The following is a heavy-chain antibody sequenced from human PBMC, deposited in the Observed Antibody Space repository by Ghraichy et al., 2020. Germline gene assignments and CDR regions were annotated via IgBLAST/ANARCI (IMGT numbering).Heavy chain of an antibody. V-gene: IGHV3-49*03. J-gene: IGHJ4*02. CDR3: SRSAGAYYDSSGYY. Sequence: GGSLRLSCTASGFTFGDYAMSWFRQAPGKGLEWVGFIRSKAYGGTTEYAASVKGRFTISRDDSKSIAYLQMNSLKTEDTVVYYCSRSAGAYYDSSGYYWGQGTLVTVSS. D-gene: IGHD3-22*01. CDR1: GFTFGDYA. CDR2: IRSKAYGGTT.